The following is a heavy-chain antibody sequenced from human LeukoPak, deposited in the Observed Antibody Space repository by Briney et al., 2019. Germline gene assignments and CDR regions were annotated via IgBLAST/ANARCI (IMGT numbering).Heavy chain of an antibody. Sequence: PGGSLRLSCAASGFPFSSYVMGWVRQAPGKGLEWVSTIGDTGNTCYADSVRGRFTISRDNSKNTLYLQMNSLRTGDTAMYYCATLGYCTSTSCSLVNWGQGTLVTVSS. D-gene: IGHD2-2*03. J-gene: IGHJ4*02. CDR2: IGDTGNT. CDR3: ATLGYCTSTSCSLVN. CDR1: GFPFSSYV. V-gene: IGHV3-23*01.